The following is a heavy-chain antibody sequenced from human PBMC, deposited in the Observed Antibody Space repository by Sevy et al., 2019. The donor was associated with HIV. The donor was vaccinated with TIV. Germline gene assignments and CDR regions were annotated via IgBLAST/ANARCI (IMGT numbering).Heavy chain of an antibody. J-gene: IGHJ6*02. D-gene: IGHD3-9*01. Sequence: GGSLRLSCAASGFTFSSYGMHWVRQAPGKGLEWVAVISYDGSNKYYAYSVKGRFTISRDNSKNTLYLQMNSLRAEDTAVYYCAKDLRYFDSGGPPTYGMDVWGQGTTVTVSS. CDR3: AKDLRYFDSGGPPTYGMDV. V-gene: IGHV3-30*18. CDR1: GFTFSSYG. CDR2: ISYDGSNK.